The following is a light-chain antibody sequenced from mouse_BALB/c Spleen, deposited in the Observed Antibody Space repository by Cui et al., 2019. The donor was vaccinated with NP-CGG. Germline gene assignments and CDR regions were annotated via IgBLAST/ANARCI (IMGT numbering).Light chain of an antibody. V-gene: IGLV1*01. J-gene: IGLJ1*01. CDR3: ALWYSNHWV. CDR2: GTN. Sequence: QPFVPQESALTTSPGETVTLTCRSSTGAVTTNNYANWVQEKPDHLFTGLIGGTNNRVPGVPARFSGSLIGDKAALTIKGAQTEDEAIYFCALWYSNHWVFGGGTKLTVL. CDR1: TGAVTTNNY.